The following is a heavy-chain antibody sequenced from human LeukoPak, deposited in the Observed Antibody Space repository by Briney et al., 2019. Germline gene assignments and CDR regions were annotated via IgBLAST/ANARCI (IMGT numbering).Heavy chain of an antibody. J-gene: IGHJ5*02. D-gene: IGHD2-15*01. V-gene: IGHV1-18*01. Sequence: ASVKVSCKASGYTFTSYGISWVRQAPGQGLEWMGWISAYNGNTNYAQKLQGRVTMTTDTSTSTAYMELRSLRSDDTAVYYCARELFCGGSCYTNWFDPWGQGTLVTVSS. CDR2: ISAYNGNT. CDR3: ARELFCGGSCYTNWFDP. CDR1: GYTFTSYG.